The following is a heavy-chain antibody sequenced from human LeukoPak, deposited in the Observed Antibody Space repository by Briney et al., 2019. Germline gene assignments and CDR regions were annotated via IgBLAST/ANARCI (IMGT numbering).Heavy chain of an antibody. V-gene: IGHV4-34*01. D-gene: IGHD6-13*01. CDR1: GGSFSGYY. Sequence: SETLSLTCAVYGGSFSGYYWSWIRQPPGKGLEWIGEINHSGSTNYNPSLKSRVTISVDTSKNQFSLKLSSVTAADTAVYYCDRWASSSWYIYYFDYWGQGTLVTVSS. CDR3: DRWASSSWYIYYFDY. CDR2: INHSGST. J-gene: IGHJ4*02.